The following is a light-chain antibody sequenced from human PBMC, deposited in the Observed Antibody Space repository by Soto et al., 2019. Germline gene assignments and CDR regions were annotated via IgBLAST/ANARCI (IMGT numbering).Light chain of an antibody. CDR2: HAS. CDR1: HSVSTN. J-gene: IGKJ4*01. V-gene: IGKV3-15*01. Sequence: ETVMTQSPASLSVSPGERATLSCRASHSVSTNLAWYQQKPGQAPRLLIYHASTRAPGIPARFSGSGSGTELTRTISSVQSEDSAFYYWQHYNSWPLTFGGGTKVESK. CDR3: QHYNSWPLT.